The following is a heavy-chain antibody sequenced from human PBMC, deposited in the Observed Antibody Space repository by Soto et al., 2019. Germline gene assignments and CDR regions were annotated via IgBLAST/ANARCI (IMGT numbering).Heavy chain of an antibody. V-gene: IGHV3-30-3*01. CDR1: EFSFSSYA. Sequence: GGSLRLSCTASEFSFSSYAMPCIRQSPCKGLEWVAVISFNGNILHYADSVKDRFTISRDNSKSTLYLQMNNMRTEDTAVYYCAKDRVFGVILGFGTQYWGQGTLVNVSS. J-gene: IGHJ4*02. CDR3: AKDRVFGVILGFGTQY. CDR2: ISFNGNIL. D-gene: IGHD3-3*01.